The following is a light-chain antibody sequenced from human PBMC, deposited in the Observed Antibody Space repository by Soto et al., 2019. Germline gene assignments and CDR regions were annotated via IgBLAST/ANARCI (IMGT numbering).Light chain of an antibody. Sequence: SYELTQPPSVSVAPGQTARITCGGENMGSKSVYWYQQKPGQAPVLVVYDDSGRPSGIPERFSGSKSGTSASLAITGLQAEDEADYYCQSSDSSLIGFNVFGTGTKVTVL. V-gene: IGLV3-21*02. CDR2: DDS. CDR3: QSSDSSLIGFNV. J-gene: IGLJ1*01. CDR1: NMGSKS.